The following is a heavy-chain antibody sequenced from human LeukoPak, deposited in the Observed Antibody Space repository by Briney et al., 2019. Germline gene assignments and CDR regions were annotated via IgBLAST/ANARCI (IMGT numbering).Heavy chain of an antibody. D-gene: IGHD2-15*01. CDR1: GFTFSSYA. CDR3: AKDIRYCSGGSCSGYFDY. V-gene: IGHV3-9*01. Sequence: PGGSLRLSCAASGFTFSSYAMSWVRQAPGKGLEWVSGISWNSGSIGYADSVKGRFTISRDNAKNSLYLQMNSLRAEDTALYYCAKDIRYCSGGSCSGYFDYWGQGTLVTVSS. J-gene: IGHJ4*02. CDR2: ISWNSGSI.